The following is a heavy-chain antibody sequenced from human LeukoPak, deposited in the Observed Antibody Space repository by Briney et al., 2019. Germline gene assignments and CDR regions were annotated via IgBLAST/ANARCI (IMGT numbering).Heavy chain of an antibody. CDR2: IKQDGSEK. J-gene: IGHJ4*02. CDR1: GFTFSSYW. D-gene: IGHD1-26*01. CDR3: ARDKVVGTTYFDY. V-gene: IGHV3-7*01. Sequence: GGSLRLSCAASGFTFSSYWMSWVRQAPGKGPEWVANIKQDGSEKYYVDSAKGRFTISRDNAKNSLYLQMNSLRAEDTAVYYCARDKVVGTTYFDYWGQGTLVTVSS.